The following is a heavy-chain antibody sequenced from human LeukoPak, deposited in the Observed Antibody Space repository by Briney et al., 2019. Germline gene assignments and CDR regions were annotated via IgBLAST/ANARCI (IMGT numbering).Heavy chain of an antibody. CDR2: IYPGDSTT. J-gene: IGHJ5*02. D-gene: IGHD2-21*02. Sequence: GESLQISCKASGSSFASYWIGWVRQLPGKGLEWMGVIYPGDSTTRYSPSFQGRVTISADKSISTAYLQWSSLKASDTAMYYCARGDIVVVTATQGYNWFDAWGQGTLVTVSS. V-gene: IGHV5-51*01. CDR3: ARGDIVVVTATQGYNWFDA. CDR1: GSSFASYW.